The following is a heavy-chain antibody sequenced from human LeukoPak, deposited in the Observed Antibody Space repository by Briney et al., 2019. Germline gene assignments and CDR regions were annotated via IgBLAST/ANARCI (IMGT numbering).Heavy chain of an antibody. V-gene: IGHV4-59*12. CDR1: GGSISSSY. D-gene: IGHD3-3*01. Sequence: SETLSLTCTVSGGSISSSYWSWIRQPPGKGLEWIGYVYYSGSTNYNPSLKSRVTISVDTSNNQFSLKLSSVTAADTAVYYCARPRTRITIFGVASSAFDIWGQGTMVTVSS. J-gene: IGHJ3*02. CDR2: VYYSGST. CDR3: ARPRTRITIFGVASSAFDI.